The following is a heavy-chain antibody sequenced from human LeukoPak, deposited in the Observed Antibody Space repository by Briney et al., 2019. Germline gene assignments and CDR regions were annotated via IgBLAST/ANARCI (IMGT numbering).Heavy chain of an antibody. D-gene: IGHD3-16*02. CDR3: AREHYDYVWGSYRPYDY. Sequence: ASVKVSCKASGYTFTSYGISWVRQAPGQGLEWMGWISAYNGNTNYAQKLQGRVTMTTDTSTSTAYMELRSLRSDDTAVYYCAREHYDYVWGSYRPYDYWGQGTLVTVSS. V-gene: IGHV1-18*01. CDR2: ISAYNGNT. J-gene: IGHJ4*02. CDR1: GYTFTSYG.